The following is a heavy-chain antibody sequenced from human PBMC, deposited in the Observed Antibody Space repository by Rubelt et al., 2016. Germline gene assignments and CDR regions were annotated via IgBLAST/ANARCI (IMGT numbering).Heavy chain of an antibody. D-gene: IGHD3-10*01. CDR1: GYTFTSYA. CDR2: INAGNGNT. V-gene: IGHV1-3*01. CDR3: ARDGAFPLGSGFEKRSDY. Sequence: QVQLVQSGAEVKKPGASVKVSCKASGYTFTSYAMHWVRQAPGQRLEWMGWINAGNGNTKCSQKFQGRVHITRDTAASTADMELSSLRSDDTAVYYCARDGAFPLGSGFEKRSDYWGQGTLVTVSS. J-gene: IGHJ4*02.